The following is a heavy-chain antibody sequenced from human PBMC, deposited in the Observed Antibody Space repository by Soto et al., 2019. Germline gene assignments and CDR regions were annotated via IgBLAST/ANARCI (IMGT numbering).Heavy chain of an antibody. CDR2: ISYDGSNK. CDR1: GFTFSSYA. J-gene: IGHJ4*02. CDR3: AREVQNRIHYYDSSGPYDY. V-gene: IGHV3-30-3*01. D-gene: IGHD3-22*01. Sequence: PGGSLGLSCAAAGFTFSSYAMDWVRQAPGKGLEWVAVISYDGSNKYYADSVKGRFTISRDNSKNTLYLQMNSLRAEDTAVDYCAREVQNRIHYYDSSGPYDYWGQGTLVTVSS.